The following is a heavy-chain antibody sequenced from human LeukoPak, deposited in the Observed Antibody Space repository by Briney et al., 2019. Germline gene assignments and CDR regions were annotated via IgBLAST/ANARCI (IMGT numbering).Heavy chain of an antibody. Sequence: SETLSLTCTVSGVSISSSNSYWGWIRQPPGKGLEWIGSIYYSGNTYYNASLKSQVSISIDTSKNQFSLRLTSVTAADTAVYYCARLIIVVVPAAMPRLGGLDYWGQGTLVTVSS. J-gene: IGHJ4*02. CDR3: ARLIIVVVPAAMPRLGGLDY. V-gene: IGHV4-39*01. CDR2: IYYSGNT. D-gene: IGHD2-2*01. CDR1: GVSISSSNSY.